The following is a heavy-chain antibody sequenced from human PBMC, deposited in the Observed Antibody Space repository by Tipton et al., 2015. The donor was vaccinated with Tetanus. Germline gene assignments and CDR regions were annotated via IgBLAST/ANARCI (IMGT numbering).Heavy chain of an antibody. CDR1: GASISDKKYY. V-gene: IGHV4-39*02. CDR3: ARHLYGYWFDP. CDR2: IYFEGGT. D-gene: IGHD2/OR15-2a*01. J-gene: IGHJ5*02. Sequence: TLSLTCTVSGASISDKKYYWGWIRQPPGKWPEWMASIYFEGGTYYNPSLKSRLTIEVDTSHNLFSLRLTSVTAADTAVYYCARHLYGYWFDPWGQGALVTVSS.